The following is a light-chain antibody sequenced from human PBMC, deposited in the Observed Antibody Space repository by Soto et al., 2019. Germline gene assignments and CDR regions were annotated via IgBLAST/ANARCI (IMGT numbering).Light chain of an antibody. CDR2: DAP. Sequence: EIVLTHSPSTLSLSPGKIATLSFRSSQGVSSYLAWYQQKPGQAPRLLIYDAPNRATGIPARFSGSGPGTDFTLTISSLEPEDFAVYYCQQRSNWLTFGGGTKVDI. CDR1: QGVSSY. J-gene: IGKJ4*01. V-gene: IGKV3D-11*01. CDR3: QQRSNWLT.